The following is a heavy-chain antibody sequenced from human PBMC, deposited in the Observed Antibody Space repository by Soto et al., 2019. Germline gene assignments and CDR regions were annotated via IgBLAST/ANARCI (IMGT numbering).Heavy chain of an antibody. J-gene: IGHJ4*02. CDR1: GGTFNTYA. D-gene: IGHD7-27*01. V-gene: IGHV1-69*01. Sequence: QLQLVQSGAEVKTPGSSVRVSCEASGGTFNTYAISWVRQAPGQGLEWMGGILPSFETAQYAQKFQDRVTITADGSTTTAYMELSSLKSEDTAVYYCATSLTSVIDCWGQGTVVTVSS. CDR3: ATSLTSVIDC. CDR2: ILPSFETA.